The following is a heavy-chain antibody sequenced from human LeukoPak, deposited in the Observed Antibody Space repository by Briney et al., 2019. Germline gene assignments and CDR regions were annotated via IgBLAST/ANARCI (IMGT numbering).Heavy chain of an antibody. CDR3: ARGVRGVIINYYYTDV. Sequence: SETLSLTCAVYGGSFSGYYWSWIRQPPGKGLEWIGEINHSGSTNYNPSLKSRVTISVDTSKNQFSLKLSSVTAADTAVYYCARGVRGVIINYYYTDVWGKGTTVTISS. V-gene: IGHV4-34*01. CDR1: GGSFSGYY. J-gene: IGHJ6*03. D-gene: IGHD3-10*01. CDR2: INHSGST.